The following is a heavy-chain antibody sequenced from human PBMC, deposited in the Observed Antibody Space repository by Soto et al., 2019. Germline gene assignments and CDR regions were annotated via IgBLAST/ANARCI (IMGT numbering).Heavy chain of an antibody. J-gene: IGHJ4*02. CDR1: GYTFTSYA. CDR3: ARDAPPEDY. V-gene: IGHV1-18*01. CDR2: ISAYNGNT. Sequence: QVQLVQSGAEVKKPGASVKVSCKASGYTFTSYAISWVRQAPGQGLEWMGWISAYNGNTNYAQKRPXRXTVXTDTSTSTAYMELRSLRSDDTAVYYCARDAPPEDYWGQGTLVTVSS.